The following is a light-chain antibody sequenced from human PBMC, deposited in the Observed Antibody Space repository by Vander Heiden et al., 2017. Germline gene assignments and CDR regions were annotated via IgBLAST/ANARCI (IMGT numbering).Light chain of an antibody. CDR1: SGHSSYI. CDR2: LEGSGSY. V-gene: IGLV4-60*03. J-gene: IGLJ3*02. CDR3: ATWDSNTRV. Sequence: QPVLTPSSSASASLGSSVKLTYTLSSGHSSYIIACHQPQAGKAPRFLMKLEGSGSYNEGSGVPDRFSGSSSAAARYLTISNLQSEDEADYYCATWDSNTRVFGGGTKLTVL.